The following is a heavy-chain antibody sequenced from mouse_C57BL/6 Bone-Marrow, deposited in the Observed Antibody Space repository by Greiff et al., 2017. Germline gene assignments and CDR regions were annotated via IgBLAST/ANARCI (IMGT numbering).Heavy chain of an antibody. CDR3: ARWGTTVLDYFDY. D-gene: IGHD1-1*01. CDR2: INPNNGGT. CDR1: GYTFTDYY. J-gene: IGHJ2*01. V-gene: IGHV1-26*01. Sequence: VQLQQSGPELVKPGASVKISCKASGYTFTDYYMNWVKQSHGKSLEWIGDINPNNGGTSYNHKFEGKATLTVDKSSSTAYMELRSLTSEDSAVYYCARWGTTVLDYFDYWGQGTTLTVSS.